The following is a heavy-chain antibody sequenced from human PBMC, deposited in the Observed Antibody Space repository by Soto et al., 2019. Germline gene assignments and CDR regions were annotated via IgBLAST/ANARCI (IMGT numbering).Heavy chain of an antibody. CDR1: GFPLSTSGVA. J-gene: IGHJ4*02. CDR3: APRRPTHLAFDS. Sequence: QITLKESGPTLVKPTQTLTLTCTFSGFPLSTSGVAVGWVRQPPGKALEWLALIDWGDNKRYRSSLQSRLTIPKDTSKNQVVLTMTNMDPVDTGTYYCAPRRPTHLAFDSWGQGTLVSVSS. V-gene: IGHV2-5*02. CDR2: IDWGDNK.